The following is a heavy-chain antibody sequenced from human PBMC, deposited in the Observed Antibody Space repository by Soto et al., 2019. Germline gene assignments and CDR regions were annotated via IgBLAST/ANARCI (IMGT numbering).Heavy chain of an antibody. CDR2: IYSGGST. CDR3: AKQMTTVTTRFDY. D-gene: IGHD4-17*01. Sequence: GGSLRLSCAASGFTVSSNYMTCVRQAPGKGLEWVSVIYSGGSTYYADSVKGRFTISRDNSKNTLYLQMNSLRAEDTAVYYCAKQMTTVTTRFDYWGQGTLVTVSS. CDR1: GFTVSSNY. J-gene: IGHJ4*02. V-gene: IGHV3-66*04.